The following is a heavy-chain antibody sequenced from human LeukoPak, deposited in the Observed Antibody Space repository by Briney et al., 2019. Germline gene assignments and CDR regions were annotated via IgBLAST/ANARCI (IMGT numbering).Heavy chain of an antibody. D-gene: IGHD6-6*01. CDR2: ISSSGNTI. CDR1: EVTFTGYE. V-gene: IGHV3-48*03. J-gene: IGHJ3*02. Sequence: GGSLRLSCAASEVTFTGYELNWVRQAPGKGLEWVSYISSSGNTISYADSVKGRFTISRDNAKNSLYLQVISLRAEDTAVYYCARGPSIAARYDAFDIWGQGTMVTVSS. CDR3: ARGPSIAARYDAFDI.